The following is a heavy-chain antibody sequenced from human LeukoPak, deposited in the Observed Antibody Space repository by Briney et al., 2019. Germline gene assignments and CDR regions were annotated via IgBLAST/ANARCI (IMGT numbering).Heavy chain of an antibody. CDR3: ARDLGMTDGDYVSYFDY. CDR2: ISRSGSII. Sequence: GGSLRLSCAASGFTFSRYNMNWVRQAPGKGLEWVSYISRSGSIIYYADSVKGRFTISRDNAKNSMYLQMNSLRAEDTAVYYCARDLGMTDGDYVSYFDYWGQGTLVTVSS. J-gene: IGHJ4*02. V-gene: IGHV3-48*03. D-gene: IGHD4-17*01. CDR1: GFTFSRYN.